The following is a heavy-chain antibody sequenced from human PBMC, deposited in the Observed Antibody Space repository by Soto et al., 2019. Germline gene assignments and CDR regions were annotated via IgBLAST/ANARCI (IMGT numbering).Heavy chain of an antibody. CDR3: ARRHYYDSSGYPVVYYFDY. J-gene: IGHJ4*02. Sequence: PGESLKISCKGSGYSFTSYWIGWVRQMPGKGLEWMGIIYPGDSDTRYSPSFQGQVTISADKSISTAYLQWNSLKASDTAMYYCARRHYYDSSGYPVVYYFDYWGQATLVPVSS. CDR2: IYPGDSDT. CDR1: GYSFTSYW. V-gene: IGHV5-51*01. D-gene: IGHD3-22*01.